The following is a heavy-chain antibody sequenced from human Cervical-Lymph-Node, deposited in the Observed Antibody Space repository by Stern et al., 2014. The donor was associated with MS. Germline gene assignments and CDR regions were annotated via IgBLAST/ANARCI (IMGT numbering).Heavy chain of an antibody. CDR3: TRMAHVYIGYSYGNFDK. CDR2: IQPVGSWT. V-gene: IGHV3-7*01. J-gene: IGHJ4*02. Sequence: EVQLVESGGGLVQPGGSLRLSCAVSGFTFSSYWLSWVRQAPGKGLEWVANIQPVGSWTYYADSVKGRFNISRDNAKNSLSLQMTSLRAEDTAIYYCTRMAHVYIGYSYGNFDKWGQGTLVTVSS. D-gene: IGHD5-12*01. CDR1: GFTFSSYW.